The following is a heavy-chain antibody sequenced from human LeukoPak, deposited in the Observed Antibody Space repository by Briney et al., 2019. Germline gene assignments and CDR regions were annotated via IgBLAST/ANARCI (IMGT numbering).Heavy chain of an antibody. D-gene: IGHD4-17*01. V-gene: IGHV3-48*01. CDR2: ISSSSSTI. CDR3: ARLYGDHGVYWFDP. CDR1: GFTFSSYS. J-gene: IGHJ5*02. Sequence: GGSLRLSCAASGFTFSSYSMNWVRQAPGKGLEWVSYISSSSSTIYYADSVKGRFTISRDNAKNSLYLQMNSLRAEDTAVYYCARLYGDHGVYWFDPWGQGTLVTVSS.